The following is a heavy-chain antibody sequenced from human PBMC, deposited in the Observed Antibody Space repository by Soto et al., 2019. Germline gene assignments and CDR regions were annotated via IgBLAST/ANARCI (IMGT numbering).Heavy chain of an antibody. CDR1: GFTFSSYS. J-gene: IGHJ5*02. CDR3: ARDGDYYDSSGYISGFDP. V-gene: IGHV3-21*01. CDR2: ISSSSSYI. D-gene: IGHD3-22*01. Sequence: GGSLRLSCAASGFTFSSYSMNWVRQAPGKGLEWVSSISSSSSYIYYADSVKGRFTISRDNAKNSLYLQMNSLRAEDTAVYYCARDGDYYDSSGYISGFDPWGQGTLVTVSS.